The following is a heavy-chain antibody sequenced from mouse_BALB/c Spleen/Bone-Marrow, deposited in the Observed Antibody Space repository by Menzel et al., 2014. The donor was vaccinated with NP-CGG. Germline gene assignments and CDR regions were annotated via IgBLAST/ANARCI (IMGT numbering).Heavy chain of an antibody. CDR1: GFTFSSFG. CDR3: ARSLLLRPDY. D-gene: IGHD1-1*01. V-gene: IGHV5-17*02. Sequence: EVKLVESGGGLVQPGGSRKLSCAASGFTFSSFGMHWVRQAPEKGLEWVAYISSGSSTIYYADTVKGRFTISRDNPKNTLFLQITSLRSEDTAMYYCARSLLLRPDYWGQGTTLTVSS. J-gene: IGHJ2*01. CDR2: ISSGSSTI.